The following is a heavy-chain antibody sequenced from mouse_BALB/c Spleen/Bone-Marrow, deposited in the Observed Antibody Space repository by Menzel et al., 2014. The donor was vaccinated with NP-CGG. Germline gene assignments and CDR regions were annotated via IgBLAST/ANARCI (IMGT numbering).Heavy chain of an antibody. CDR3: ARDTYGRDY. Sequence: EVKLVESGGGLVQPGGSLILSCATSYFTFTDYYMSWVRQPPGKALEWLGFIRNKANGYTTEYSASVKGRFTISRDNFQSVPYLQMNTLRAEDSATYYCARDTYGRDYWGQGTTLTVSS. D-gene: IGHD1-1*01. J-gene: IGHJ2*01. CDR1: YFTFTDYY. CDR2: IRNKANGYTT. V-gene: IGHV7-3*02.